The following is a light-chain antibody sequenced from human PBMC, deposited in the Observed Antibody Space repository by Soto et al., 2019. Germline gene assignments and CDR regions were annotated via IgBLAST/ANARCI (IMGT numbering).Light chain of an antibody. CDR2: KGS. CDR3: CSSAPESTYV. CDR1: SSDVGAYNS. Sequence: QSALVQPASVSGSPGQSITISCTGTSSDVGAYNSVSWYQQHPHKAPQVIIYKGSQRPSGVSNRFSGSTSGNAASLTISGLQADDEADYFCCSSAPESTYVFGTGTKLTVL. V-gene: IGLV2-23*01. J-gene: IGLJ1*01.